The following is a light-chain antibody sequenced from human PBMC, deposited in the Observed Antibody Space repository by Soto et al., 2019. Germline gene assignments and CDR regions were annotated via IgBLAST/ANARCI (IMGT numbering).Light chain of an antibody. CDR1: QAISNS. CDR3: QQFNSYPYT. V-gene: IGKV1-16*02. CDR2: AAS. J-gene: IGKJ2*01. Sequence: DIQMTQSPSSLSASVGDRVTITCRASQAISNSLAWLQQKPGKAHKSLMYAASRLQSGVPAKFSGRGSGTDFTLTINSLQPEDFANYYCQQFNSYPYTFGQGTKLEIK.